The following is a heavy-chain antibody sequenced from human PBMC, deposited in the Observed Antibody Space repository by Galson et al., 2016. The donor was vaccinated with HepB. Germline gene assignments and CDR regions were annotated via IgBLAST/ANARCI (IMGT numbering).Heavy chain of an antibody. CDR1: GFTFSSYG. D-gene: IGHD3-16*01. Sequence: SLRLSCAASGFTFSSYGMHWFRQAPGKGLEWVAVISYDGRNKYYADSVKGQFTISRDNSKNTLHLQMNSLRAEDTALYYCARDQIGWGHFDYWGQGTLVTVSS. CDR3: ARDQIGWGHFDY. CDR2: ISYDGRNK. J-gene: IGHJ4*02. V-gene: IGHV3-30*04.